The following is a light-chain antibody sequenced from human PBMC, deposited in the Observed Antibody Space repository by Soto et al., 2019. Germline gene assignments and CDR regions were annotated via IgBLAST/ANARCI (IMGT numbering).Light chain of an antibody. J-gene: IGKJ1*01. CDR3: QQYGNSWT. CDR2: GAS. CDR1: QGVNGNY. Sequence: EVVLMQSPDTLSLSPGERATLSCKASQGVNGNYLAWYQQKPGQAPRLLLSGASTRATGVPDRVSGSGSGTDFTLTVNRLEPEDFAVYFCQQYGNSWTFGQGTNVDSK. V-gene: IGKV3-20*01.